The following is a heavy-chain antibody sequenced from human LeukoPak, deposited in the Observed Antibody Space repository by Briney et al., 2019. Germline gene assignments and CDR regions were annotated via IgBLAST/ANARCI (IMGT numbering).Heavy chain of an antibody. D-gene: IGHD3-16*02. V-gene: IGHV4-4*07. CDR3: ASLAYVWGSYRYTSYYYYMDV. CDR1: GGSISSYY. CDR2: IYTSGST. J-gene: IGHJ6*03. Sequence: SETLSLTCTVSGGSISSYYWSWIRQPAGKGLEWIGRIYTSGSTNYNPSLKSRVTMSVETSKNQFSLKLSSVTAADTAVYYCASLAYVWGSYRYTSYYYYMDVWGKGTTVTVSS.